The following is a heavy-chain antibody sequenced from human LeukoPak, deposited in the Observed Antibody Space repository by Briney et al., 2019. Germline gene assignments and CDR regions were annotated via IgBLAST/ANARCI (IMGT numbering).Heavy chain of an antibody. CDR1: GFTFSSYS. CDR3: ARDPGELGFDY. J-gene: IGHJ4*02. Sequence: AGGSLRLSCAASGFTFSSYSMNWVRQAPGKGLEWVSSISSSSSYIYYADSVKGRFTISRDNAKNSLYLQMDSLRAEDTAVYYCARDPGELGFDYWGQGTLVTVSS. V-gene: IGHV3-21*01. D-gene: IGHD2-21*01. CDR2: ISSSSSYI.